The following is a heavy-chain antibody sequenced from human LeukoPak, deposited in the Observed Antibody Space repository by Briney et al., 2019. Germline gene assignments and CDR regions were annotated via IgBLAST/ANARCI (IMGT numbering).Heavy chain of an antibody. CDR3: ARGDDYGDHATRENLFDP. D-gene: IGHD4-17*01. V-gene: IGHV4-59*01. J-gene: IGHJ5*02. CDR1: GGSISRYY. CDR2: IYYIGST. Sequence: PSETLSLTCTVSGGSISRYYWSGIRQPPGKALEGIGYIYYIGSTNYNPSLQSRVTISVDTTQNQFSLKLSSVTAADTAVYYCARGDDYGDHATRENLFDPSGQRTPGTVSS.